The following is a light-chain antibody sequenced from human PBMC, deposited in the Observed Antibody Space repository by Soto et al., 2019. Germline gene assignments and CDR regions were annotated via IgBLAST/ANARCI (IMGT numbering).Light chain of an antibody. CDR2: GAS. CDR3: QQYGSLSWT. CDR1: QNVDSNY. J-gene: IGKJ1*01. V-gene: IGKV3-20*01. Sequence: EIVLTQSPGTLSLSPGEIATLACRASQNVDSNYLAWYQQKPGQAPRIIIFGASGRATGIPDRFSGSGSGTDFTLTISRLEPEDFAVYYRQQYGSLSWTFGQGTKVDIK.